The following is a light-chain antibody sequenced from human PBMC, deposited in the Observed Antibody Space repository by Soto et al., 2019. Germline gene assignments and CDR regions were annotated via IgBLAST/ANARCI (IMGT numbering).Light chain of an antibody. CDR2: VGTGGIVG. CDR1: SGYSNYK. CDR3: GADHGSGSNFLGDVV. J-gene: IGLJ2*01. Sequence: QSVLTQPPSASASLGASVTLTCTLSSGYSNYKVDWYQQRPGKGPRFVMRVGTGGIVGSKGDGIPDRFSVLGSGLNRYLTIKNIQEEDESDYHCGADHGSGSNFLGDVVFGGGTKLTVL. V-gene: IGLV9-49*01.